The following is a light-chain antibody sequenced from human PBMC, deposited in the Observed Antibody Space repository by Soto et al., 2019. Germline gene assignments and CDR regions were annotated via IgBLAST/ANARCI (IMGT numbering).Light chain of an antibody. CDR3: SSYTSSGTYV. J-gene: IGLJ1*01. CDR2: DVS. V-gene: IGLV2-14*01. CDR1: SSDVGGYNY. Sequence: QSVLTQPASVSGPPGQSIAISCTGTSSDVGGYNYVSWYQQHPGKAPKLMIYDVSNRPSGVSNRFSGSKSGNTASLTISGLQAEDEADYYCSSYTSSGTYVFGTGTKVTVL.